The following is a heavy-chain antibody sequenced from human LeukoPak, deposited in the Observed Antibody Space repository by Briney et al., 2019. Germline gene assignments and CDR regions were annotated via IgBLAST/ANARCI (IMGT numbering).Heavy chain of an antibody. CDR3: ARDLYSSGWCFDY. V-gene: IGHV3-7*01. D-gene: IGHD6-19*01. CDR2: IKQDGSEK. CDR1: GFTFSSYW. Sequence: PGGSLRLSCAASGFTFSSYWMSWVRQAPGKGLKWVAIIKQDGSEKYYVDSVKGRFTMARDNAKNSLYLQMNSLRAEDTAVYYCARDLYSSGWCFDYWGQGTLVTVSS. J-gene: IGHJ4*02.